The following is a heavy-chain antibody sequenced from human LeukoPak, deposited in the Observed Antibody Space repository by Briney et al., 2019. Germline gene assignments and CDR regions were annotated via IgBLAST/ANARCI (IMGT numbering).Heavy chain of an antibody. CDR1: GFTFDDYA. Sequence: GGSLRLSCAASGFTFDDYAMHWVRQAPGKGLEWVSGISWNSGDIGYADSVKGRFTISRDNAKNSLYLQMNSLRAEDTAVYYCARDIYGVSGNLHWFDPWGQGTLVTVSS. D-gene: IGHD3-10*01. J-gene: IGHJ5*02. V-gene: IGHV3-9*01. CDR2: ISWNSGDI. CDR3: ARDIYGVSGNLHWFDP.